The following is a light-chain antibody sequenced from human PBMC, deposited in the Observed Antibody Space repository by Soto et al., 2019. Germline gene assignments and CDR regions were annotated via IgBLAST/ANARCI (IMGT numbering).Light chain of an antibody. J-gene: IGKJ2*01. CDR3: QPYHRYSD. Sequence: DIQMTQSPSTLSASVGDRVTITCRASQSIESWLAWYQQKPGKAPKVLIYKASRLESGVPSRFSGSGSGTDFTLTINGLQPDDFATYYCQPYHRYSDFGQGTKLEIK. V-gene: IGKV1-5*03. CDR2: KAS. CDR1: QSIESW.